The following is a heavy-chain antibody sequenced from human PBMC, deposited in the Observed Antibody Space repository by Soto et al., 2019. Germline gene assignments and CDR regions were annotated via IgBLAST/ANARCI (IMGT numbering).Heavy chain of an antibody. V-gene: IGHV4-39*01. J-gene: IGHJ6*02. Sequence: PSETLSVTCTVSGGSISSSSYYWGWIRQPPGKGLEWIGSIYYSGSTYYNPSLKSRVTISVDTSKNQFSLKLSSVTAADTAVYYCARLLGYCSGGSCYAGDYYGMDVWGQGTTVTVSS. CDR2: IYYSGST. D-gene: IGHD2-15*01. CDR3: ARLLGYCSGGSCYAGDYYGMDV. CDR1: GGSISSSSYY.